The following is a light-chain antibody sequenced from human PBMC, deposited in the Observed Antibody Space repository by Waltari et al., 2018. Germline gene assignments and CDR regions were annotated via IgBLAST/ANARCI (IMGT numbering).Light chain of an antibody. J-gene: IGKJ1*01. CDR3: QQYYSYPRT. CDR1: QSISNW. V-gene: IGKV1-5*03. Sequence: DIQMTQSPSILSASVGDRVTITCRASQSISNWLAWYKQKPGKAPKLLIFKTSSLESGVPSRFSGRGSGTDFTLTISSLQPEDYATYYCQQYYSYPRTFDQGTKVEIK. CDR2: KTS.